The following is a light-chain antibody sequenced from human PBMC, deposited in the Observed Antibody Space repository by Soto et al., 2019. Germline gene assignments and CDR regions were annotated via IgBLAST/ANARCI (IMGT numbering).Light chain of an antibody. V-gene: IGLV1-51*01. Sequence: QSVLTQPPSVSAAPGQKVTISCSGSSSNIGNHYVSWYQHLPGTAPRLLIYDNNNRPSGIPDRFSASKFGTSATLGITGLQTGDEADYYCATWDSSLNAGVFGGGTKLTVL. CDR3: ATWDSSLNAGV. J-gene: IGLJ2*01. CDR1: SSNIGNHY. CDR2: DNN.